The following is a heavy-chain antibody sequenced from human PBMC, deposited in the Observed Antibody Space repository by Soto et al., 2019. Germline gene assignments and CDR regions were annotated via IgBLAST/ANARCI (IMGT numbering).Heavy chain of an antibody. Sequence: PSETLSLTCAVSGGSISSYYWSWIRQPAGKGLEWIGRIYTSGSTNYNPSLKSRVTMSVDTSKNQFSLKLSSVTAADTAVYYCAGQGYYYGMDVWGQGTTVTVSS. CDR3: AGQGYYYGMDV. CDR1: GGSISSYY. CDR2: IYTSGST. J-gene: IGHJ6*02. V-gene: IGHV4-4*07.